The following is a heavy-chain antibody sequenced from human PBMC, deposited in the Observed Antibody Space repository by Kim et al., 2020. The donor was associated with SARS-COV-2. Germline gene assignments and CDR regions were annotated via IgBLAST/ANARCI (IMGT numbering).Heavy chain of an antibody. V-gene: IGHV3-23*01. CDR3: AKDVWDYSGMDV. D-gene: IGHD1-26*01. CDR1: GFSFSCCA. CDR2: ISHDGTSS. J-gene: IGHJ6*02. Sequence: GGSLRLSCVASGFSFSCCAMTWVRQVPGKGPEWVSSISHDGTSSHYANSVRGRFTIARDDAKKTLYLQLNSLRGEDTALYYCAKDVWDYSGMDVWGQGTT.